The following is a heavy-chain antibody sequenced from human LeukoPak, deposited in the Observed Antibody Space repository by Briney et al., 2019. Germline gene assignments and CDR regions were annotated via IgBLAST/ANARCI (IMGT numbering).Heavy chain of an antibody. CDR2: MNPNSGNT. CDR3: ARDDIVLTYYYYYMDV. J-gene: IGHJ6*03. V-gene: IGHV1-8*01. D-gene: IGHD2-8*01. Sequence: ASVKVSCKASGYTFTSYDINWVRQATGQGLEWMGWMNPNSGNTGYAQKFQGRVTMTRDTSISTAYMELSRLRSDDTAVYYCARDDIVLTYYYYYMDVWGKGTTVTVSS. CDR1: GYTFTSYD.